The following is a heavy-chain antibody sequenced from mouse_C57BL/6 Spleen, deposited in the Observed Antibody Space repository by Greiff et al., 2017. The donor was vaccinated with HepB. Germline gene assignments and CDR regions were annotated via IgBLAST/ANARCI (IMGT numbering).Heavy chain of an antibody. V-gene: IGHV1-55*01. CDR2: IYPGSGST. CDR3: AIGSSGYYYAMDY. CDR1: GYTFTSYW. D-gene: IGHD1-1*01. Sequence: VKLQQPGAELVKPGASVKMSCKASGYTFTSYWITWVKQRPGQGLEWIGDIYPGSGSTNYNEKFKSKATLTVDTSSSTAYMQLSSLTSEDSAVYYCAIGSSGYYYAMDYWGQGTSVTVSS. J-gene: IGHJ4*01.